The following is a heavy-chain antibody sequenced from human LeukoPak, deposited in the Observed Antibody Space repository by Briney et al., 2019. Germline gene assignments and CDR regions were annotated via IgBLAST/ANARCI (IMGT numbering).Heavy chain of an antibody. V-gene: IGHV1-8*01. D-gene: IGHD2-2*01. CDR2: MNPNSGNT. J-gene: IGHJ4*02. CDR3: ARALVPAANDY. CDR1: GYTFTSYD. Sequence: EASVKVSCKASGYTFTSYDNNWVRQATGQGLEWMRWMNPNSGNTGYAQKFQGRVTMTRNTSISTAYMELSSLRSEDTAVYYCARALVPAANDYWGQGTLVTVSS.